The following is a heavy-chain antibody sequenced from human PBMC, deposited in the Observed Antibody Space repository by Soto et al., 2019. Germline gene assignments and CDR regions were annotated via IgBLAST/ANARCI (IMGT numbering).Heavy chain of an antibody. Sequence: SVKVSCKASGGTFSSYAISWVRQAPGQGLEWMGGIIPIFGTANYAQKFQGRVTITADESTSTAYMELSSLRSEDTAVYYCARDHGKAAAGTFWFDPWGRGTLVTVSS. CDR3: ARDHGKAAAGTFWFDP. CDR1: GGTFSSYA. V-gene: IGHV1-69*13. CDR2: IIPIFGTA. J-gene: IGHJ5*02. D-gene: IGHD6-13*01.